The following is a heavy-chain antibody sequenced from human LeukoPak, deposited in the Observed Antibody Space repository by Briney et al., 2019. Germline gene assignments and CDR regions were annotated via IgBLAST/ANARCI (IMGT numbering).Heavy chain of an antibody. J-gene: IGHJ4*02. Sequence: ASVKVSCKASGHSFTNYDINWVRQATGQGLEWMGWMNPNSGNTGYAQKFQGRVTITADKSTSTAYMELSSLRSEDTAVYYCARGAGCGGDCYSGPFDYWGQGTLVTVSS. CDR3: ARGAGCGGDCYSGPFDY. CDR1: GHSFTNYD. D-gene: IGHD2-21*02. V-gene: IGHV1-8*01. CDR2: MNPNSGNT.